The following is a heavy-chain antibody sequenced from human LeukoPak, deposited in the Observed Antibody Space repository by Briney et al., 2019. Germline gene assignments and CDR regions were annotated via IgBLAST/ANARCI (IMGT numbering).Heavy chain of an antibody. CDR3: AKDRDYGASGYYFDY. CDR2: LSSDGRDK. Sequence: GGSLRLSCAASGFTFSTHGMHWVRQAPGKGLEWVTVLSSDGRDKYYADSVKGRFTVSRDNSKNTLYLQMNSLRAEDTAVYYCAKDRDYGASGYYFDYWGQGTLVTVSS. J-gene: IGHJ4*02. V-gene: IGHV3-30*18. D-gene: IGHD4-17*01. CDR1: GFTFSTHG.